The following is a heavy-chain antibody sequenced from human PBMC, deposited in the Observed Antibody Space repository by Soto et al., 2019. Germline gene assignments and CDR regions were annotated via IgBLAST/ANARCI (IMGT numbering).Heavy chain of an antibody. V-gene: IGHV3-74*01. D-gene: IGHD2-15*01. CDR3: VRERSRNWFDP. CDR1: GFTFGLYW. J-gene: IGHJ5*02. Sequence: EVQLVESGGGIVQPGGSLRLSCAASGFTFGLYWMHWVRQVPGKGLVWVSRINGAGTSIAYAASVKGRFTISRDNAKNTLYLQMNSLRAEDTAVYYCVRERSRNWFDPWGLGTLVNVSS. CDR2: INGAGTSI.